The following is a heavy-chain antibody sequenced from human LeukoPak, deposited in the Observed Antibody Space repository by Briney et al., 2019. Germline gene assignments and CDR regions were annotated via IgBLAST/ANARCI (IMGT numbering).Heavy chain of an antibody. D-gene: IGHD1-26*01. CDR3: ARDPLQYSGSYQPDHYYYYYMDV. J-gene: IGHJ6*03. CDR2: ISAYNGNT. CDR1: GYTFTSYG. Sequence: GASVKVSCKASGYTFTSYGISWVRQAPGQGLEWMGWISAYNGNTNYAQKLQGRVTMTTDTSTSTAYMELRSLRSDDTAVYYCARDPLQYSGSYQPDHYYYYYMDVWGKGTTVTVSS. V-gene: IGHV1-18*01.